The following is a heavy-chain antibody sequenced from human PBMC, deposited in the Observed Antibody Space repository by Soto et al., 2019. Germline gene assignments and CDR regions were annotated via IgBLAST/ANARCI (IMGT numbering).Heavy chain of an antibody. D-gene: IGHD1-26*01. J-gene: IGHJ4*02. Sequence: ESGGGVVQPGRSLRLSCAVSGLTFNRAGMHWVRQAPGKGLEWVAVISDDGNTLYYADSGKGRFTISRDNSKNTLFLQMNSLRVEDTAVYYCAKDKGRRYFDYWGQGAQVTVSS. CDR2: ISDDGNTL. CDR1: GLTFNRAG. CDR3: AKDKGRRYFDY. V-gene: IGHV3-30*18.